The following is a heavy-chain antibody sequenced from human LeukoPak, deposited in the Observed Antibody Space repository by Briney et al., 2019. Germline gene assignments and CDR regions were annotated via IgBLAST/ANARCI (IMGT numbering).Heavy chain of an antibody. D-gene: IGHD1-26*01. Sequence: PGGSLRLSCAASGFTFSSYGMSWVRQAPGKGLEWVSAISGSGGSTYYADSVKGRFTISRDNSKNTLYLQMNSLRAEDTAVYYCAKGIVGATFGFDYWGQGTLVTVSS. CDR1: GFTFSSYG. CDR2: ISGSGGST. V-gene: IGHV3-23*01. CDR3: AKGIVGATFGFDY. J-gene: IGHJ4*02.